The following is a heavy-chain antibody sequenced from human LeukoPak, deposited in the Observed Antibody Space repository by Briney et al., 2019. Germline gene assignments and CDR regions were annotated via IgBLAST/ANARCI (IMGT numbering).Heavy chain of an antibody. J-gene: IGHJ4*02. D-gene: IGHD2-15*01. Sequence: PSETLSLTCTVSGGSMSPYHWSWIRQPPGKGLEWTGYIYYSGSTNYNPSLKSRVTISVDTSKNQFSLKLSSVTAADTAVYYCARHPFATPFDYWGRGTLLTVSS. V-gene: IGHV4-59*08. CDR3: ARHPFATPFDY. CDR1: GGSMSPYH. CDR2: IYYSGST.